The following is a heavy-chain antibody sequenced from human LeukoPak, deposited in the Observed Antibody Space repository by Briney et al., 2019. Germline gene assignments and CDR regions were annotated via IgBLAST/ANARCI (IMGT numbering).Heavy chain of an antibody. CDR2: ISSSSSTI. CDR1: GFTFSSYS. Sequence: PGGSLRLSCAASGFTFSSYSMNWVRQAPGKGLEWVSYISSSSSTISYADSVRGRFTISRDNAKNSLYLQMNSLRAEGTAVYYCARDLPVYYSPNNWFDPWGQGTLVTVSS. D-gene: IGHD1-26*01. CDR3: ARDLPVYYSPNNWFDP. J-gene: IGHJ5*02. V-gene: IGHV3-48*01.